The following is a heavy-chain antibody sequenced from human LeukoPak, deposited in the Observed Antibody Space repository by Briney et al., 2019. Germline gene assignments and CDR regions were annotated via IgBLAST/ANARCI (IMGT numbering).Heavy chain of an antibody. J-gene: IGHJ6*01. CDR2: ISYDGSDK. CDR1: GFTFSSYG. D-gene: IGHD4-23*01. V-gene: IGHV3-30*18. CDR3: AKEESKGKVDGDYGGRTHTYYYGMDV. Sequence: GRSLRLSCAASGFTFSSYGMHWVRQAPGKGLEWVAVISYDGSDKYYADSVKGRFTISRDNSKNTLYLQMNSLRAEDTAVYYCAKEESKGKVDGDYGGRTHTYYYGMDVWGQGSTVTVYS.